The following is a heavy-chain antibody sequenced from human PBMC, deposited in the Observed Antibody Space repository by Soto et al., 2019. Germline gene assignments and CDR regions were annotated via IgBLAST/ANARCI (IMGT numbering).Heavy chain of an antibody. CDR3: ARHVSPHCSSTSCYTEGMDV. V-gene: IGHV5-51*01. J-gene: IGHJ6*02. D-gene: IGHD2-2*02. Sequence: PGESLKISCKGSGYSFTGYWIGWVRQMPGKGLEWMGIIYPGDSDTRYSPSFQGQVTISADKSISTAYLQWSSLKASDTAMYYCARHVSPHCSSTSCYTEGMDVWGQGTTVTVSS. CDR1: GYSFTGYW. CDR2: IYPGDSDT.